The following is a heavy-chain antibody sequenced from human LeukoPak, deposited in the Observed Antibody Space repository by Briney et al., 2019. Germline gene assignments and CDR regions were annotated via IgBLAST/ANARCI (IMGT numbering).Heavy chain of an antibody. CDR2: ISSSSSYI. D-gene: IGHD5-18*01. CDR1: GFPFSTYR. Sequence: GSLRLSCVASGFPFSTYRMNWVRKAPGKGWEWVSSISSSSSYIYYADSVKGRFTISRDNAKNSLYLQMNSLRAEDTAVYYCARDLIQPPFDYWGQGTLVTVSS. CDR3: ARDLIQPPFDY. V-gene: IGHV3-21*01. J-gene: IGHJ4*02.